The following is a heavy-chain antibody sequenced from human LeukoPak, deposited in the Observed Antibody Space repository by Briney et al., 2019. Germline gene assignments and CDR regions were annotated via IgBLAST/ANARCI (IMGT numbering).Heavy chain of an antibody. CDR1: GFTFSSYA. D-gene: IGHD3-3*01. CDR3: ARDFWSGSNYFDY. CDR2: ISYDGSNK. V-gene: IGHV3-30*01. J-gene: IGHJ4*02. Sequence: PGRSLRLSCAASGFTFSSYAMHWVRQAPGKGLEWVAVISYDGSNKYYADSVKGRFTISRDNSKNTLYLQMNSLRAEDTAVYYCARDFWSGSNYFDYWGQGTLVTVSS.